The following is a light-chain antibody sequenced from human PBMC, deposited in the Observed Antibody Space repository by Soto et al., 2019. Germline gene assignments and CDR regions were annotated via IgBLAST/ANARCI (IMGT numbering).Light chain of an antibody. CDR1: QSLLHSNGNNY. V-gene: IGKV2-28*01. J-gene: IGKJ5*01. CDR2: LAS. CDR3: MQALQTQIT. Sequence: DIVMTQSPLSLPVTPGEPASISCRSSQSLLHSNGNNYLDWYLQKPGQYPQLLLYLASNRASGVPDRFSSSGAGKDFTLKISSVEAQDDGVYYCMQALQTQITFSQGTRLEIK.